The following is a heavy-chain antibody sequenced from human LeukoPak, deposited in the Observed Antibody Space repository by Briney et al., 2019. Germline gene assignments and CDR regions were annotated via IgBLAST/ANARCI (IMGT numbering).Heavy chain of an antibody. CDR2: ISGSGGDT. CDR3: AKDQNYESSGYYGGFDY. D-gene: IGHD3-22*01. CDR1: GFSFSSHV. V-gene: IGHV3-23*01. J-gene: IGHJ4*02. Sequence: PGGSLRLSCAASGFSFSSHVMHWVRQAPGKGLEWVSGISGSGGDTYYADSVKGRLTISRDNSKNTLNLQMNSLRAEDTALYYCAKDQNYESSGYYGGFDYWGQGTLVTVSS.